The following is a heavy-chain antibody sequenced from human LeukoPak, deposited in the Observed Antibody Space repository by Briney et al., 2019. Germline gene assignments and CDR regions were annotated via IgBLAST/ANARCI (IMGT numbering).Heavy chain of an antibody. CDR2: IYTSGST. CDR1: GGSFSGYY. J-gene: IGHJ4*02. CDR3: ARHNYYDSSGYVDY. V-gene: IGHV4-59*10. D-gene: IGHD3-22*01. Sequence: SETLSLTCAVYGGSFSGYYWSWIRQPAGKGLEWIGRIYTSGSTNYNPSLKSRVTMSVDTSKNQFSLKLSSVTAADTAVYYCARHNYYDSSGYVDYWGQGTLVTVSS.